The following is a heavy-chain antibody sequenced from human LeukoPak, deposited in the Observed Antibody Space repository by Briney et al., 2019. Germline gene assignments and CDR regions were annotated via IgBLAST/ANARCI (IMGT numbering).Heavy chain of an antibody. CDR1: GFTFSTYW. CDR3: ARAEWSNWYFDL. V-gene: IGHV3-7*03. Sequence: GGSLRLSCAAPGFTFSTYWMNWVRQAPEKGLEWVANIKQDGSEKYYVDSVKGRFTLSRDSAKNSLYLQMNSLRAEDTAVYYCARAEWSNWYFDLWGRGTLVTVSS. CDR2: IKQDGSEK. J-gene: IGHJ2*01. D-gene: IGHD3-3*01.